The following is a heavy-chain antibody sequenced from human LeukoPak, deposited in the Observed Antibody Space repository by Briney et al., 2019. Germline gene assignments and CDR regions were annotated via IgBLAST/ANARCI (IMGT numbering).Heavy chain of an antibody. V-gene: IGHV3-23*01. CDR2: ISGSGGST. CDR1: GFTFSSYA. Sequence: GGSLRLPCAASGFTFSSYAMSWVRQAPGKGLEWVSAISGSGGSTYYADSVKGRFTISRDNSKNMLYLQMNSLRAEDTAVYYCAKEVYYYDSSGYWDWGQGTLVTVSS. J-gene: IGHJ4*02. CDR3: AKEVYYYDSSGYWD. D-gene: IGHD3-22*01.